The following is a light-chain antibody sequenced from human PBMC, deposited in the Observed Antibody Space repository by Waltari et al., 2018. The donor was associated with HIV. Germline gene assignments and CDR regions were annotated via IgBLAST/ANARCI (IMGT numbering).Light chain of an antibody. V-gene: IGLV2-8*01. CDR3: SSYAGSNNVV. CDR1: SSDVGGYNY. J-gene: IGLJ2*01. Sequence: QSALTQPPSASGSPGQSVTLSCTGTSSDVGGYNYVSWYQQHPGKAPKLMIYEVSKRTSGVPDRFSGSKSGNTASLTVSGLQAEDEADYYCSSYAGSNNVVFGGGTKLTVL. CDR2: EVS.